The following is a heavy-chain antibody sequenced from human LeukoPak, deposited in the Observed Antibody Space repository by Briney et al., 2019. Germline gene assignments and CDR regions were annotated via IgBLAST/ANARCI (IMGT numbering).Heavy chain of an antibody. CDR1: GFTVSSNS. V-gene: IGHV3-53*01. D-gene: IGHD6-13*01. Sequence: GGSLSLSCTVSGFTVSSNSMSWGRQAPGKGLEWVSFIYSDNTHYSDSVKGRFTISRDTSKNTLYLQMNSLRAEYTAVYYCARDPGIAAAEIDYWGQGTLVTAS. J-gene: IGHJ4*02. CDR2: IYSDNT. CDR3: ARDPGIAAAEIDY.